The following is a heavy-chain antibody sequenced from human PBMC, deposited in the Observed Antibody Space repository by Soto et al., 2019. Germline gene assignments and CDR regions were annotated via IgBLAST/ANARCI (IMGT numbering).Heavy chain of an antibody. Sequence: QVQLVESGGGVVQPGRSLRLSCAASGFTFSSYAMHWVRQAPGKGLEWVAVISYDGSNKYYADSVKGRFTISRDNSKNTLYLQMNSLRAEDTAVYYCARDPNYYDSSGGNPSWGLDIWGQGTMVTVSS. CDR1: GFTFSSYA. J-gene: IGHJ3*02. CDR3: ARDPNYYDSSGGNPSWGLDI. CDR2: ISYDGSNK. V-gene: IGHV3-30-3*01. D-gene: IGHD3-22*01.